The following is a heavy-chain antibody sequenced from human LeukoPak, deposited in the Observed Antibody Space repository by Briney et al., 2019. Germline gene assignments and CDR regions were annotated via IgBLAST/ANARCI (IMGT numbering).Heavy chain of an antibody. V-gene: IGHV1-2*06. CDR2: INPNSGGT. CDR3: ARDEEQQLVDY. Sequence: ASVTVSCTASGYTFTGYYMHWMRQAPGQGLEWMGQINPNSGGTNYAQKVQGRVTMTRDTSISTAYMELIRLRSDDTAVYYCARDEEQQLVDYWGQGTLVTVSS. D-gene: IGHD6-13*01. J-gene: IGHJ4*02. CDR1: GYTFTGYY.